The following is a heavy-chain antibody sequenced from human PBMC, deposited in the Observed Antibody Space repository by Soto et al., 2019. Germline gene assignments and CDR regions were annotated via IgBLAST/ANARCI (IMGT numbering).Heavy chain of an antibody. CDR3: ARGKGRYYYDSGEFDY. CDR1: GFTFSSYG. J-gene: IGHJ4*02. Sequence: GGSLRLSCAASGFTFSSYGMHWVRQAPGKGLEWVAVIWYDGSNKYYADSVKGRFTISRDNSKNTLYLQMNSLRAEDTAVYYCARGKGRYYYDSGEFDYWGQGTLVTVSS. V-gene: IGHV3-33*01. D-gene: IGHD3-22*01. CDR2: IWYDGSNK.